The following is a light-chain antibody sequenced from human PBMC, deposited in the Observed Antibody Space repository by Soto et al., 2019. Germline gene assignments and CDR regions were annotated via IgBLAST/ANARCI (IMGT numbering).Light chain of an antibody. Sequence: DIQMTQSPSSLSASVGDRVTITCQANQDIENYLNWYQQKPGKAPKLLIYDVFNLETGVPSRFSGSGSGTDFPFTISSLQPEDVATYYCQHYTYLSPVTFGQGTRLEIK. CDR1: QDIENY. J-gene: IGKJ5*01. CDR2: DVF. CDR3: QHYTYLSPVT. V-gene: IGKV1-33*01.